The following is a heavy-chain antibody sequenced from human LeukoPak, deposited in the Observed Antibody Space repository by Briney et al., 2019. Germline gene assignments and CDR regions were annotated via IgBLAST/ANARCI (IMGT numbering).Heavy chain of an antibody. CDR2: INWNGGST. Sequence: GGSLRLSCAASGFTFDDYGMSWVRQAPGKGLEWVSGINWNGGSTGYADSVKGRFTISRDNAKNSLYLQMNSLRAEDTALYYCAKSYAPYSSGWYIDAFDIWGQGTMVTVSS. D-gene: IGHD6-19*01. J-gene: IGHJ3*02. CDR3: AKSYAPYSSGWYIDAFDI. V-gene: IGHV3-20*04. CDR1: GFTFDDYG.